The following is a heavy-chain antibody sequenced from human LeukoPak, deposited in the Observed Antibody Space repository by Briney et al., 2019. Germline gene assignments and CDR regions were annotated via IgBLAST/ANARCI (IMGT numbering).Heavy chain of an antibody. J-gene: IGHJ5*02. CDR1: GYSFTSYW. CDR2: IYPGDSDT. D-gene: IGHD2-15*01. Sequence: GESLKISCKGSGYSFTSYWIGWVRQMPGKGLEWMGIIYPGDSDTRYSPSFQGQVTISADKSTSTAYLQWSSLKASDTAMYYCARHGVRLYCSGGSCHYNWFDPWGQGTLVTVSS. CDR3: ARHGVRLYCSGGSCHYNWFDP. V-gene: IGHV5-51*01.